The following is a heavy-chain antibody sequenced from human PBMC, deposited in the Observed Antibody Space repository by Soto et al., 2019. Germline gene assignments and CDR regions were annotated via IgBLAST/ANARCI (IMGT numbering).Heavy chain of an antibody. D-gene: IGHD3-9*01. J-gene: IGHJ4*02. V-gene: IGHV4-39*01. CDR2: IYYSGTT. CDR1: GGSISSSSYY. CDR3: ARHRGYYDILTGYYTELNFDY. Sequence: SETLSLTCTVSGGSISSSSYYWGWIRQPPGKGLVWIGSIYYSGTTYYNPSLKSRVTISVDTSKNQFSLKLSSVTAADTAVYYCARHRGYYDILTGYYTELNFDYWGQGTLVTVSS.